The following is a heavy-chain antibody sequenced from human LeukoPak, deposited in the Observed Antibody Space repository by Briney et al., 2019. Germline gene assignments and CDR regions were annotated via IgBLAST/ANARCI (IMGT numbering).Heavy chain of an antibody. Sequence: ASVKVSCKASGYTFTSYGISWVRQAPGQGLEWIGWISAYNGNTNYAQQLQGRVTMTTDTSTSTAYMELRSLRSDDTAVYYCARVGRIAVAGTSTFDIWGKGQWSPSLQ. CDR2: ISAYNGNT. D-gene: IGHD6-19*01. J-gene: IGHJ3*02. V-gene: IGHV1-18*01. CDR1: GYTFTSYG. CDR3: ARVGRIAVAGTSTFDI.